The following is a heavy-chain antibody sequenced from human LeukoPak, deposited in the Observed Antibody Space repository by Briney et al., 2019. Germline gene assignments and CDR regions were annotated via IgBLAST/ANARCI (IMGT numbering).Heavy chain of an antibody. D-gene: IGHD3-22*01. J-gene: IGHJ4*02. CDR1: GGSISNYY. Sequence: PSETLSLTCTVSGGSISNYYWSWIRQPPGKGLEWIGYIYHSGSTNYNPSLKRRVTISVDTSKNQFSLKLSSVTAADTAVYYCARDAGTYYYDSSGYYPFGYWGQGTLATVSS. V-gene: IGHV4-59*01. CDR2: IYHSGST. CDR3: ARDAGTYYYDSSGYYPFGY.